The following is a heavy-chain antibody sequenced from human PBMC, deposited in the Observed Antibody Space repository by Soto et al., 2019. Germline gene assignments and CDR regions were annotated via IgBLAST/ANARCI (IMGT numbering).Heavy chain of an antibody. Sequence: GASVEVSCKASRYTFNDYYIHWVRQAPGQGLEWMGWFNPNSGGTQSAQNSQGRVTMTRDTSTSTAYMELSRLTFDDTAVYSCPRAASYNDDWSAFLGWFDPWGQGTLVTVSS. CDR3: PRAASYNDDWSAFLGWFDP. CDR1: RYTFNDYY. V-gene: IGHV1-2*02. D-gene: IGHD3-3*01. J-gene: IGHJ5*02. CDR2: FNPNSGGT.